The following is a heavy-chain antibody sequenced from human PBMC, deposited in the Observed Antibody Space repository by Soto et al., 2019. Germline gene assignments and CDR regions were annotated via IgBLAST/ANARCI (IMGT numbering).Heavy chain of an antibody. CDR3: TRVTEKEYWVTADAFDI. CDR1: GYTFTSHD. CDR2: MNPDSGDA. Sequence: QVQLVQSGAAVKKPGASVKVSCMASGYTFTSHDINWVRQAAGQGLEWMGWMNPDSGDAGFAQKFKCRVTMTRNTSITTAYMEMDRLRSEDTAVYYCTRVTEKEYWVTADAFDIWGQGTVVTVSS. J-gene: IGHJ3*02. D-gene: IGHD2-21*02. V-gene: IGHV1-8*01.